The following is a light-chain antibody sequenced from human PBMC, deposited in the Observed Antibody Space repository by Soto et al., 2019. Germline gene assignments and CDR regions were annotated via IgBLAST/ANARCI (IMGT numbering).Light chain of an antibody. CDR3: QQRSNWPLT. V-gene: IGKV3-11*01. Sequence: EIVLTQSPATLSLSPGERATLSCRASQSVSSYLAWYQQKPGQAPRLLIYAASSRATGIPARFSGSGSGTDFTPTISSQEPEDFAVYYCQQRSNWPLTFGGGTKVEIK. CDR1: QSVSSY. J-gene: IGKJ4*01. CDR2: AAS.